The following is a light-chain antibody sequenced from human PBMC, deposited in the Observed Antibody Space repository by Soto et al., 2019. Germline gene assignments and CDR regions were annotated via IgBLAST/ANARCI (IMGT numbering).Light chain of an antibody. CDR1: SGHSNYA. Sequence: QPVLTQSPSASASLGASVKLTCTLSSGHSNYAIAWHQQQPEKGPRYLMKLNRDGSHSKGDGIPNRFSGSSSGAERYLTISSLQSEDEADYYCPTWGTGIVIFGGGTKVSVL. J-gene: IGLJ2*01. V-gene: IGLV4-69*01. CDR3: PTWGTGIVI. CDR2: LNRDGSH.